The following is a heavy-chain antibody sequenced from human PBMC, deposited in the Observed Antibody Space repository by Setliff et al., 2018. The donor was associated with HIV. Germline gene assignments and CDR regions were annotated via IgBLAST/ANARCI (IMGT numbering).Heavy chain of an antibody. Sequence: PSETLSLTCTVSAGAIRSYYWSWIRQSPGKGLEWIGYIFYSGSANYNPSLRSPVAISVDTSKNQFSLKLTSVTAADTAVYYCAREDSSYHYFDYWGQGMLVTVSS. J-gene: IGHJ4*02. V-gene: IGHV4-4*08. CDR2: IFYSGSA. CDR1: AGAIRSYY. D-gene: IGHD6-6*01. CDR3: AREDSSYHYFDY.